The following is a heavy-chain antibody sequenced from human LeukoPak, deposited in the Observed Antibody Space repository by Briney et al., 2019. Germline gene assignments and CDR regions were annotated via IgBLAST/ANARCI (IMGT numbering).Heavy chain of an antibody. CDR2: INHSGST. CDR3: ARGAVGDAKPRYYYYGMDV. J-gene: IGHJ6*02. CDR1: GGSFSGYY. Sequence: PSETLSLTCAVYGGSFSGYYWSWIRQPPGKGLEWIGEINHSGSTNYNPSLKSRVTISVDTSKNQFSLKLSSVTAADTAVYYCARGAVGDAKPRYYYYGMDVWGQGTTVTVSS. D-gene: IGHD5-24*01. V-gene: IGHV4-34*01.